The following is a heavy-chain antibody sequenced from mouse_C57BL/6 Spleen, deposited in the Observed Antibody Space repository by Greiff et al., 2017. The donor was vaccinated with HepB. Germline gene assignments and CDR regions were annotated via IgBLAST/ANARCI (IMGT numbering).Heavy chain of an antibody. Sequence: EVKVVESGGDLVKPGGSLKLSCAASGFTFSSYGMSWVRQTPDKRLEWVATISSGGSYTYYPTSVKGRFTISRDNAKNTLYLQMSSLKSEDTAMHYCARQDAYYAMDYWGQGTSVTVSS. CDR2: ISSGGSYT. CDR3: ARQDAYYAMDY. CDR1: GFTFSSYG. J-gene: IGHJ4*01. V-gene: IGHV5-6*01.